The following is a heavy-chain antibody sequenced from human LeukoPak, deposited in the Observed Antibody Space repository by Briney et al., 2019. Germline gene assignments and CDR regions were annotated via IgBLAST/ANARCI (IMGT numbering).Heavy chain of an antibody. CDR3: ARAGGSYRADC. V-gene: IGHV3-74*01. J-gene: IGHJ4*02. D-gene: IGHD1-26*01. CDR2: INSDGSST. Sequence: GRSLRLSCAASGLTFSSYAMHCVRQAPGKGLVWVSRINSDGSSTSYADSVKGRFTISRDNAKNTLYLQMNSLRAEDTAVYYCARAGGSYRADCWGQGTLVTVSS. CDR1: GLTFSSYA.